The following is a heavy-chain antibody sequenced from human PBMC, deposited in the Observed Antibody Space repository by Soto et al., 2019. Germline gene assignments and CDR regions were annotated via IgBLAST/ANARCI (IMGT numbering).Heavy chain of an antibody. J-gene: IGHJ4*02. CDR1: GFTFSSYA. CDR3: ARRTSSWSFDY. D-gene: IGHD6-13*01. V-gene: IGHV3-23*01. CDR2: ISGSGGST. Sequence: EVQLLESGGGLVQPGGSLRLSCAASGFTFSSYAMSWVRQAPGKGLEWVSAISGSGGSTYYADSVKGRFTFSRDNSKNTLSLQMNSVRAEDTAVYYCARRTSSWSFDYWGQGTLVTVSS.